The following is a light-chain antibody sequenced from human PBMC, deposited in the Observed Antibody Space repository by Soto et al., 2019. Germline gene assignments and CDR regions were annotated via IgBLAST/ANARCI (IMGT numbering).Light chain of an antibody. CDR2: SNN. Sequence: QSVLIQPPSASGTPGQRVTISCSGSSSNIRSNTVNWYQQLPGTAPKLLIYSNNQRPSGVPDRFSGSKSGTSASLAISGLQSEDEADYYCAAWDGSLNGRVFGGGTKVTVL. V-gene: IGLV1-44*01. CDR1: SSNIRSNT. CDR3: AAWDGSLNGRV. J-gene: IGLJ3*02.